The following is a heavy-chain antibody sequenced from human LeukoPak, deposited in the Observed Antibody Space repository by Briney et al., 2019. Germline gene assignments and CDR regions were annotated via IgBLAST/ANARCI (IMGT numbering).Heavy chain of an antibody. CDR3: ARQERYCSNGVCLKHFDY. CDR2: IYYSGST. D-gene: IGHD2-8*01. J-gene: IGHJ4*02. CDR1: GASISSSIYY. Sequence: PSETLSLTCTVSGASISSSIYYWGWIRQPPGKGLEWIGSIYYSGSTYYNPSLKSRVTISVDTSKNQFSLKPSSVTAADTAVYYCARQERYCSNGVCLKHFDYWGQGTLVTVSS. V-gene: IGHV4-39*01.